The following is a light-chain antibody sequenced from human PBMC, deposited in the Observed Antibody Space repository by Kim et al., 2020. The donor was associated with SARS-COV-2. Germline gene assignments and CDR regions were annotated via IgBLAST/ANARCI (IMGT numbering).Light chain of an antibody. J-gene: IGLJ2*01. Sequence: QLVLTQSPSASASLGASVKLTCTLSSSHSSYAIAWHQQQPEKGPRYLMKLNSDGSHSKGDGIPDRFSGSSSGAEHYLTISSLQSEDEADYYCQTWGTGTVVFGGGTQLTVL. V-gene: IGLV4-69*01. CDR1: SSHSSYA. CDR3: QTWGTGTVV. CDR2: LNSDGSH.